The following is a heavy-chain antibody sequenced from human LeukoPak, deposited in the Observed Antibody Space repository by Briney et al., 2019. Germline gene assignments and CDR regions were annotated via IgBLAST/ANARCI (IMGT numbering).Heavy chain of an antibody. Sequence: SVKVSCKASGGTFSSHAISWVRQAPGQGLEWMGGIIPIFGTANYAQKFQGRVTITADESTSTAYMELSSLRSEDTAVYYCASTRRYNWNDVNWFDPWGQGTLVTVSS. D-gene: IGHD1-1*01. J-gene: IGHJ5*02. CDR1: GGTFSSHA. CDR2: IIPIFGTA. V-gene: IGHV1-69*01. CDR3: ASTRRYNWNDVNWFDP.